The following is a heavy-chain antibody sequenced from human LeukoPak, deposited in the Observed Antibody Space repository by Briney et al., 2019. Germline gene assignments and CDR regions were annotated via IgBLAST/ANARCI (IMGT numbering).Heavy chain of an antibody. V-gene: IGHV4-59*01. J-gene: IGHJ2*01. CDR3: ARDRGVGAYWYFDL. CDR2: IYYSGST. D-gene: IGHD1-26*01. CDR1: SGSISSYY. Sequence: PSETLSLTCTVSSGSISSYYWSWIRQSPGKGLEWIGYIYYSGSTNYNPSLKSRITISVDTSKNQFSLKLSSVTAADTAVYCCARDRGVGAYWYFDLWGRGTVVTVSS.